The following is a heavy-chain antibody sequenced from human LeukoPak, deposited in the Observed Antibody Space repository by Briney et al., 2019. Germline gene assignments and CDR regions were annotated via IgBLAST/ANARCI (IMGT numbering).Heavy chain of an antibody. CDR1: GLTSIISG. D-gene: IGHD5-18*01. CDR3: ASRFSDTAMAPDAFDI. J-gene: IGHJ3*02. CDR2: IWYDGSNK. Sequence: PGGSLRLSCSLSGLTSIISGMHWVRQTPGKGLECVAVIWYDGSNKTYAHSVKGQFPISRHNPKNTVYQQMNSRRPEDTSGLCCASRFSDTAMAPDAFDIWGQGTMVTVSS. V-gene: IGHV3-33*01.